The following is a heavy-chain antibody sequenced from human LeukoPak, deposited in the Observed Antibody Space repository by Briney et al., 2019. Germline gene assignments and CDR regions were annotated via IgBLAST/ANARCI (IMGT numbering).Heavy chain of an antibody. CDR2: INHSGST. Sequence: SETLSLTCAVYGGSFSGYYWSWIRQPPGKGLEWIGEINHSGSTNYNPSLKSRVTISVDTSKNQFSLKLSSVTAADTAVYYCARGREEPVDQQQPAPGYNWFDPWGQGTLVTVSS. V-gene: IGHV4-34*01. D-gene: IGHD6-13*01. CDR1: GGSFSGYY. CDR3: ARGREEPVDQQQPAPGYNWFDP. J-gene: IGHJ5*02.